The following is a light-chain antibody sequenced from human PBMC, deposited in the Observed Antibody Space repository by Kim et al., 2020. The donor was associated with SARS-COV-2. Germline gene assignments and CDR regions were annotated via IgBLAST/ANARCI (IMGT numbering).Light chain of an antibody. Sequence: ASVKHTCTLSSGHSSYAIAWHQQQPEKGPRFLMKLNSDGTHTKGDGIPDRFSGSSSGAERYLTISSLQSDDEADYYCQTWGTGSWVFGGGTQLTVL. CDR3: QTWGTGSWV. CDR2: LNSDGTH. J-gene: IGLJ3*02. V-gene: IGLV4-69*02. CDR1: SGHSSYA.